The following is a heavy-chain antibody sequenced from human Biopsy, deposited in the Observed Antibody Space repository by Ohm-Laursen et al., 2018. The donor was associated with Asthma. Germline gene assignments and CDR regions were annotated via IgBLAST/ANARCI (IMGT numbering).Heavy chain of an antibody. V-gene: IGHV3-30-3*01. CDR1: GFTFSSYA. D-gene: IGHD3-16*02. Sequence: SSLRLSCAASGFTFSSYAMHWVRQAPGKGLEWVAVISYDGSNKYYADSVKGRFTISRDNSKSTLYLQMNSLRAEDTAVYYCARDLHPTNHLGELSEGFDYWGQGTLVTVSS. CDR2: ISYDGSNK. J-gene: IGHJ4*02. CDR3: ARDLHPTNHLGELSEGFDY.